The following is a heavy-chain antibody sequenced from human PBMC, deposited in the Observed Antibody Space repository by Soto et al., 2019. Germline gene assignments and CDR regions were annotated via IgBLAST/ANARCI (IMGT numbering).Heavy chain of an antibody. D-gene: IGHD1-1*01. CDR2: INPNSGGT. V-gene: IGHV1-2*04. CDR3: ARGVLGAFDI. Sequence: GASVKVSCKASGYTFTSYAMHWVRQAPGQRLEWMGWINPNSGGTNYAQKFQGWVTMTRDTSISTAYMELNRLRSDDTAVYYCARGVLGAFDIWGQGTMVTVSS. J-gene: IGHJ3*02. CDR1: GYTFTSYA.